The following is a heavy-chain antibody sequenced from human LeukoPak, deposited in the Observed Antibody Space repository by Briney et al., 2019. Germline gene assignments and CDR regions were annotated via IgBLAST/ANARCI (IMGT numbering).Heavy chain of an antibody. D-gene: IGHD2-2*01. V-gene: IGHV1-69*06. CDR1: GGTFSSYA. CDR2: IIPIFGTA. J-gene: IGHJ6*03. CDR3: AIQDIVVVPAAMLPYYYYYYMDV. Sequence: GASVKVSCKASGGTFSSYAISWVRQAPGQGLEWTGGIIPIFGTANYAQKFQGRVTITADKSTSTAYMELSSLRSEDTAVYYCAIQDIVVVPAAMLPYYYYYYMDVWGKGTTVTVSS.